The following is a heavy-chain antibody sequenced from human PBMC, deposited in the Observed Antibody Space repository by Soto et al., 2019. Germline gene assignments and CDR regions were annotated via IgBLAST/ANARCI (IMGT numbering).Heavy chain of an antibody. CDR3: AKKPNGFDS. V-gene: IGHV3-23*01. CDR1: GLTFSRHA. J-gene: IGHJ5*01. CDR2: ISESSSNT. Sequence: EVQLLESGGGLVQPGGSLRLSCAASGLTFSRHAMAWVRQAPGKGLEWLSSISESSSNTYYADSVKGRFTISKDNSKNMLYLQMISLRDEATAVYYCAKKPNGFDSWGQGTLVTVSS.